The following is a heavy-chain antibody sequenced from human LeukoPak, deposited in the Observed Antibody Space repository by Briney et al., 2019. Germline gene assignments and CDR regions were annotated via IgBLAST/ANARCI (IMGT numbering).Heavy chain of an antibody. CDR3: ARPKYSSGDSDI. D-gene: IGHD2-21*01. J-gene: IGHJ3*02. CDR1: GGSISSGSYY. V-gene: IGHV4-61*02. Sequence: SETLSLTCTVSGGSISSGSYYWSWIRQPAGKGLEWIGRIYTSGSTNYNPSLKSRVTISVDTSKNQFSLKLSSVTAADTAVYYCARPKYSSGDSDIWGQGTMVTVSS. CDR2: IYTSGST.